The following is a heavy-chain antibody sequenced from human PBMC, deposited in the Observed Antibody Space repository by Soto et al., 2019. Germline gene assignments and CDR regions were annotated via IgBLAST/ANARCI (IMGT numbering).Heavy chain of an antibody. V-gene: IGHV4-39*01. CDR3: ARQPKDSGYAYYYYYGMDV. CDR2: IYYSGST. CDR1: GGSISSSSYY. J-gene: IGHJ6*02. Sequence: SETLSLTCTVSGGSISSSSYYWGWIRQPPGKGLEWIGSIYYSGSTYYNPSLKSRVTISVDTSKNQFSLKLSSVTAADTAVYYCARQPKDSGYAYYYYYGMDVWGQGTTVTVSS. D-gene: IGHD5-12*01.